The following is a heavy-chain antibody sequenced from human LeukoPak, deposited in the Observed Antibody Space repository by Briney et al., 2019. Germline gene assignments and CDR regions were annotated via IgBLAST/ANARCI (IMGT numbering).Heavy chain of an antibody. D-gene: IGHD6-6*01. CDR2: IYFSGST. CDR3: ATTEFRSQSTIAARPLNYFDY. V-gene: IGHV4-39*07. Sequence: PSETLSLTCTVSGGSISSSNYYWGWIRQPPGKGLEWIGSIYFSGSTYYKPSLKSRLNISVDTSKNQFSLKLSSITAADTAVYYCATTEFRSQSTIAARPLNYFDYWGQGTLVTVSS. CDR1: GGSISSSNYY. J-gene: IGHJ4*02.